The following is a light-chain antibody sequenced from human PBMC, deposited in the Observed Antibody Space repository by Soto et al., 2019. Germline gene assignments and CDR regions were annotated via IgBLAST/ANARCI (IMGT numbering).Light chain of an antibody. CDR3: QTWGTGINYV. V-gene: IGLV4-69*01. Sequence: QLVLTQSPSASASLGASVKLTCTLSSGHSTYAIAWHQQQPEKGPRYLMKVNSDGSDTKGDRIPDRFSGSGSGAECYVIISSLQSGDEADICFQTWGTGINYVFGTGTKFTVL. J-gene: IGLJ1*01. CDR1: SGHSTYA. CDR2: VNSDGSD.